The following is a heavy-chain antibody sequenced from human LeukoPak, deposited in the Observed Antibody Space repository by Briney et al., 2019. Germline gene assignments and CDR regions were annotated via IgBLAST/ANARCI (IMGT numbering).Heavy chain of an antibody. CDR2: INHSGST. CDR1: GGSFSGYY. Sequence: SETLSLTYAVYGGSFSGYYWSWIRQPPGKGLEWIGEINHSGSTNQNPSLKSRVTISVDTSKNQFSLKLSSVTAADTAVYYCAREGASAYDILTGYYRYFYYMDVWGKGTTVTISS. CDR3: AREGASAYDILTGYYRYFYYMDV. V-gene: IGHV4-34*01. J-gene: IGHJ6*03. D-gene: IGHD3-9*01.